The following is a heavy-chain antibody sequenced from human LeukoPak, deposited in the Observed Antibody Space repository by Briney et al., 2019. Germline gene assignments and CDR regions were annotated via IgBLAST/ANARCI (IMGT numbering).Heavy chain of an antibody. Sequence: PGGSLRLSCAASGFTFSSYWMSWVRQAPGKGLEWVANIKQDGNEKYYVDSVKGRFTISRDSAKNSLYLQMNSLRAEDTAVYYCASASFVDAFDIWGQGTMVTVSS. CDR3: ASASFVDAFDI. CDR1: GFTFSSYW. J-gene: IGHJ3*02. D-gene: IGHD2-21*01. CDR2: IKQDGNEK. V-gene: IGHV3-7*01.